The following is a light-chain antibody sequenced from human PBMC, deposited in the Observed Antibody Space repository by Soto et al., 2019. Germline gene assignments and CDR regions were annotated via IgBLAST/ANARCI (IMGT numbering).Light chain of an antibody. Sequence: QSVLTQPPSVSGAPGQRVTISCTGSSSNIGAGYDVHWYQQLPGTAPKLLIYGNSNRPSGVPDRFSGSKPGTSASLAITGLQAEDEADYYCQSYDSSLGGHVVFGGGTKLTV. CDR1: SSNIGAGYD. J-gene: IGLJ2*01. CDR2: GNS. V-gene: IGLV1-40*01. CDR3: QSYDSSLGGHVV.